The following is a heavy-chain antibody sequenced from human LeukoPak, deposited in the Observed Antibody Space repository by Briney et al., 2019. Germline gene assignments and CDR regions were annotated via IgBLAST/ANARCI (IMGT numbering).Heavy chain of an antibody. CDR1: GYTFTSYD. CDR2: MNPNSGNT. D-gene: IGHD4-17*01. Sequence: ASVKVSCKASGYTFTSYDINWVRQATGQGLEWMGWMNPNSGNTGYAQKFQGRVTMTRNTSISTAYMELSSLRSEDTAVYYCARDHTPSRPDYGSLYWYFDLWGRGTLVTVSS. V-gene: IGHV1-8*01. CDR3: ARDHTPSRPDYGSLYWYFDL. J-gene: IGHJ2*01.